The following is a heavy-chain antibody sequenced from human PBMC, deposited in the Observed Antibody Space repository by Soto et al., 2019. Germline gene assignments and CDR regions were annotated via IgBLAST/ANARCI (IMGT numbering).Heavy chain of an antibody. CDR3: AGGLELRYMEWLFNY. CDR2: IIPMFATP. V-gene: IGHV1-69*13. CDR1: GGKFINYG. J-gene: IGHJ4*02. D-gene: IGHD3-3*01. Sequence: SVKVSCKASGGKFINYGISWVRQAPGQGPEWMGGIIPMFATPNYAQKFQGRVTITADASTSTAYMELSGLRSDDTAVYYCAGGLELRYMEWLFNYWGPGTQVTV.